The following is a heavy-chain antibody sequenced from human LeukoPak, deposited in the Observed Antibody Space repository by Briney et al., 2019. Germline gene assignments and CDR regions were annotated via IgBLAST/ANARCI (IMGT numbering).Heavy chain of an antibody. V-gene: IGHV3-48*03. CDR1: GFTFSSHD. J-gene: IGHJ4*02. CDR2: ISNSGSTI. CDR3: AREGIADY. D-gene: IGHD3-10*01. Sequence: PGGSLRLSCAASGFTFSSHDMNWVRQAPGKGLEWVSYISNSGSTISYADSVKGRFTFSRDNAKNSLYLQMNSLRAEDTAVYYCAREGIADYWGQGTLVTVSS.